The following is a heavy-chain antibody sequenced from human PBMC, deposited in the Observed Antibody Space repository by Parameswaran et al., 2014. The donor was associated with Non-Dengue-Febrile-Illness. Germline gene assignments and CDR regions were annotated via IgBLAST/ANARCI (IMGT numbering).Heavy chain of an antibody. CDR3: AKEVPPRYLPVKRRYYYYGMDV. V-gene: IGHV4-59*01. CDR2: IYYSGST. Sequence: RWIRQPPGKGLEWIGYIYYSGSTNYNPSLKSRVTISVDTSKNQFSLKLSSVTAADTAVYYCAKEVPPRYLPVKRRYYYYGMDVWGQGTTVTVSS. D-gene: IGHD1-14*01. J-gene: IGHJ6*02.